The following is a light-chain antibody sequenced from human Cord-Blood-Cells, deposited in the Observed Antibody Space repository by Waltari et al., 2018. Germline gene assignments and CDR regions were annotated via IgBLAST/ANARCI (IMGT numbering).Light chain of an antibody. CDR3: SSYTSSSTRV. Sequence: QSALTQPASVSGSPGPSITLSCTGTSSDVGGYNSVSWYQQHPGKAPKLMIYDVSNPPSGVSNRFSGSKSGNTASLTISGLQAEDEADYYCSSYTSSSTRVFGGGTKLTVL. V-gene: IGLV2-14*01. J-gene: IGLJ2*01. CDR2: DVS. CDR1: SSDVGGYNS.